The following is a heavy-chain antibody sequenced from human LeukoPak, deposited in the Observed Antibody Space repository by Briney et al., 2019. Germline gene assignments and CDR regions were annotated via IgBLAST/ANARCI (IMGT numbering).Heavy chain of an antibody. CDR1: GFTFRFYG. CDR3: TRDLDRFGGWYEY. J-gene: IGHJ4*02. CDR2: ISGSGGST. D-gene: IGHD6-19*01. Sequence: GGSLRLSCVASGFTFRFYGMSWVRQAPGKGLEWVSFISGSGGSTYYADFMKGRFTISRDNPKNTLFLQMNSLRAEDTAVYYCTRDLDRFGGWYEYWGQGTLVTVSS. V-gene: IGHV3-23*01.